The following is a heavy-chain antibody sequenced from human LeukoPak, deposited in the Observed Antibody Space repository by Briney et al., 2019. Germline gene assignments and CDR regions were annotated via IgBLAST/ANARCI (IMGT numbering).Heavy chain of an antibody. D-gene: IGHD4-17*01. CDR2: INHSGYT. V-gene: IGHV4-34*01. Sequence: SETLSLTCAVSGVSFNDYYWSWVRQTPGKGLERIGEINHSGYTNDSPSLKSRVTLSIDTSRKQFSLNLRSVTVADTGIYYCTRMTTGHDYWGQGTLVTVSS. J-gene: IGHJ4*02. CDR3: TRMTTGHDY. CDR1: GVSFNDYY.